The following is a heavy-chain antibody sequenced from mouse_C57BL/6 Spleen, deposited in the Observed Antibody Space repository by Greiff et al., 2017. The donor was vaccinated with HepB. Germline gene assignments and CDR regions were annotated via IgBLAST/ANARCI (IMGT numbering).Heavy chain of an antibody. CDR2: IDPETGGT. V-gene: IGHV1-15*01. CDR1: GYTFTDYE. Sequence: VQLQQSGAELVRPGASVTLSCKASGYTFTDYEMHWVKQTPVHGLEWIGAIDPETGGTAYNQKFKGKAILTADKSSSTAYMELRSLTSEDSAVYYCTRSGGYAMDCWGQGTSVTVAS. CDR3: TRSGGYAMDC. D-gene: IGHD3-1*01. J-gene: IGHJ4*01.